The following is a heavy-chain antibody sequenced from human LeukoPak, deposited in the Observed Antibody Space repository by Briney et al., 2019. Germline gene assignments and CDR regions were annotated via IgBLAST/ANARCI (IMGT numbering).Heavy chain of an antibody. V-gene: IGHV3-43*02. Sequence: PGGSLRLSCAASGFTFDDYAMHWVRQAPGKGLEWVSLISGDGGSTYYADSVKGRFTISRDNSRNSPYLQMNSLRTEDTALYYCAKEGGIAAAGTPHYYYYGMDVWGQGTTVTVSS. CDR2: ISGDGGST. J-gene: IGHJ6*02. CDR1: GFTFDDYA. CDR3: AKEGGIAAAGTPHYYYYGMDV. D-gene: IGHD6-13*01.